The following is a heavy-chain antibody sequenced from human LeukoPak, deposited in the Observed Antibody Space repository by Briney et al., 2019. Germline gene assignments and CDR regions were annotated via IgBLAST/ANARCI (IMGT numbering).Heavy chain of an antibody. Sequence: GGSLRLSCAASGFTFSSYAMHWVRQAPGKGLEWVAVISYDGSNKYYADSVKGRFTISRDNTKNTLYLQMNSLRAEDTAVYYCARLCSGGSRYEDYWGQGTLVTVSS. CDR1: GFTFSSYA. V-gene: IGHV3-30*01. D-gene: IGHD2-15*01. CDR2: ISYDGSNK. J-gene: IGHJ4*02. CDR3: ARLCSGGSRYEDY.